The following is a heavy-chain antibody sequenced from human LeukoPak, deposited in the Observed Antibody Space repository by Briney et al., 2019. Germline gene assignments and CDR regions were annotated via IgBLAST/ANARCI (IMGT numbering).Heavy chain of an antibody. V-gene: IGHV3-23*01. CDR3: ANVYGSGCYDWGPTQFDC. Sequence: GGSLRLSCAASGFTFSSYAMRWVRQAPGKGLEWVSTISGNGGTTYYADSVKGRFTISRDNSKHTLYLQMNSLRAEDTAIYYCANVYGSGCYDWGPTQFDCWDEATVV. CDR2: ISGNGGTT. J-gene: IGHJ4*02. D-gene: IGHD3-16*01. CDR1: GFTFSSYA.